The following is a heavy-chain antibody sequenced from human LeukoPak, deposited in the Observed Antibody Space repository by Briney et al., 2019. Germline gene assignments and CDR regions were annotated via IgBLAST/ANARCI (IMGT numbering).Heavy chain of an antibody. Sequence: SETLSLTCAVYGGSFGGYYWSWIRQPPGKGLEWIGEINHSGSTNYNPSLKSRVTISVDTSKNQFSLKLSSVTAADTAVYYCARTPVWHYDFWSGYYRYYYYMDVWGKGTTVTVSS. V-gene: IGHV4-34*01. CDR1: GGSFGGYY. CDR3: ARTPVWHYDFWSGYYRYYYYMDV. D-gene: IGHD3-3*01. CDR2: INHSGST. J-gene: IGHJ6*03.